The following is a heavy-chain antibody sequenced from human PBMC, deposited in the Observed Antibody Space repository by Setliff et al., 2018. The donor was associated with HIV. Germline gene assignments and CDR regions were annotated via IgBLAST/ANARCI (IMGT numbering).Heavy chain of an antibody. CDR3: ARSGYSSSWYLDYYYYYGMDV. J-gene: IGHJ6*02. CDR2: INPNSGGT. D-gene: IGHD6-13*01. CDR1: GYTFTGYY. V-gene: IGHV1-2*02. Sequence: ASVKVSCKASGYTFTGYYTHWVRQAPGQGLEWMGWINPNSGGTNYAQKFQGRVTMTRDTSISTAYMELGRLRSDDTAVYYCARSGYSSSWYLDYYYYYGMDVWGQGTTVTVSS.